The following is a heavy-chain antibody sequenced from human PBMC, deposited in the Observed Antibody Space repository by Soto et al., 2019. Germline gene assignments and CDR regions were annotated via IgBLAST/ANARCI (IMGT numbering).Heavy chain of an antibody. V-gene: IGHV3-48*02. CDR2: IDSSSDTI. D-gene: IGHD5-12*01. Sequence: EVQLVESGGGLVQPGGSLRVSCAASGFTLSRYSMNWVRQAPGKGLEWLLYIDSSSDTIYYADSVKGRFIISRDNAKNSLYLQMNSLRDEDTAVYYCARGGVATIFGDSLGQGTLVTVSS. J-gene: IGHJ4*02. CDR1: GFTLSRYS. CDR3: ARGGVATIFGDS.